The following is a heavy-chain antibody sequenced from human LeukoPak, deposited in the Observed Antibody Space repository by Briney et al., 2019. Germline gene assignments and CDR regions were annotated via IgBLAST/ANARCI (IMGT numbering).Heavy chain of an antibody. CDR2: ITSHSGNI. V-gene: IGHV3-23*01. Sequence: PGGSLRLSCAASGFTFSSYAMSWVRQAPGKGLEWVSVITSHSGNIYYADSVKGRFTISRDNSKNTLFLHMNLLRVEDTAVYYCAKRGSYDFWSGNYYYAMDVWGQGTTVTVSS. J-gene: IGHJ6*02. CDR3: AKRGSYDFWSGNYYYAMDV. D-gene: IGHD3-3*01. CDR1: GFTFSSYA.